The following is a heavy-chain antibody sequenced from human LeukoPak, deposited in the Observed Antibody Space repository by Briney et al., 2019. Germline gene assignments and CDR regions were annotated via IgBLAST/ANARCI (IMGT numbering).Heavy chain of an antibody. J-gene: IGHJ4*02. CDR3: ARLQRYCSSTSCYKAYYFDY. D-gene: IGHD2-2*02. CDR1: GYTFTSYG. Sequence: GASVKVSCKASGYTFTSYGISWVRQAPGQGLEWMGWISAYNGNTNYAQKLQGRVTMTTDTSTSTAYMELRSLRSDDTAVYYCARLQRYCSSTSCYKAYYFDYWGQGTLVTVSS. CDR2: ISAYNGNT. V-gene: IGHV1-18*01.